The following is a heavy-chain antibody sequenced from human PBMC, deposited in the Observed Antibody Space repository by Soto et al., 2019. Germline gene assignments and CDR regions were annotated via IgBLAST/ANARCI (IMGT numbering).Heavy chain of an antibody. CDR1: GGSISSGGYY. D-gene: IGHD6-13*01. CDR3: ARIAETYYYYDMDV. CDR2: IHYSGTT. J-gene: IGHJ6*02. Sequence: QVQLQESGPGLVKPSQTLSLTCTVSGGSISSGGYYWSWIRQHPGKGLEWIGYIHYSGTTYYNPSLKSRLTMSVDSSKNQFSLKVYSVTAADTAIYYCARIAETYYYYDMDVWGQGTTVTVSS. V-gene: IGHV4-31*03.